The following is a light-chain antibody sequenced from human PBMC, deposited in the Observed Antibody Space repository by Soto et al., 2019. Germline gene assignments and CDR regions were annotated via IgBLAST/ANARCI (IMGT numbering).Light chain of an antibody. Sequence: EIVMTQSPATLSVSPGERATLSCKASQSVSTNLAWYQQKPGQSPRLLIYGASTRATGIPARFSGSGSGTDSTLTISSLQPEDFATYYCLQDYNYPITFGQGTRLEI. CDR3: LQDYNYPIT. J-gene: IGKJ5*01. CDR2: GAS. CDR1: QSVSTN. V-gene: IGKV3-15*01.